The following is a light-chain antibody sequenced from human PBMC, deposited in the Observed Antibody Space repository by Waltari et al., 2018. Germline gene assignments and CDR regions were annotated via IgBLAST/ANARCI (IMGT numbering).Light chain of an antibody. Sequence: QSVLTQPPSASGTPGQRVPISCSGASSNIGRNTINWYQQLPGPAPKLLICANELRPSGVPSRFSGSKSGSSAFLAIRGLQSADEASYYGASWDDSLDGVIFGGGTKLTVL. V-gene: IGLV1-44*01. CDR2: ANE. CDR3: ASWDDSLDGVI. CDR1: SSNIGRNT. J-gene: IGLJ2*01.